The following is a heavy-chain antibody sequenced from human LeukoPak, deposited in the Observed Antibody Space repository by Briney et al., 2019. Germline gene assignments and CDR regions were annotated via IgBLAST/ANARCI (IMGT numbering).Heavy chain of an antibody. J-gene: IGHJ5*02. D-gene: IGHD4-17*01. CDR2: INPSTGGT. V-gene: IGHV1-2*06. CDR3: ARGQPYGDYNYFDP. Sequence: GASVKVSCKASEYTFIGYYMHWVRQAPGQGLEWMGRINPSTGGTNSAQKFQGRVTMTRDTSISTAYMELSRLTSDDTAIYYCARGQPYGDYNYFDPWGQGTLVTVSS. CDR1: EYTFIGYY.